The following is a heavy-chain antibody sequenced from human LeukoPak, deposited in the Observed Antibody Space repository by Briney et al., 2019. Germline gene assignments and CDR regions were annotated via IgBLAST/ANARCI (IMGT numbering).Heavy chain of an antibody. CDR1: GFTFSSYA. CDR2: IKQDGSEK. D-gene: IGHD1-1*01. J-gene: IGHJ4*02. Sequence: PGGSLRLSCAASGFTFSSYAMHWVRQAPGKGLAWVANIKQDGSEKYFVDSVKGRFTISRDNAKNSLYLQMSSLRAEDTAVYYCARGGSRHPSPEDYWGRGTLVTVSS. V-gene: IGHV3-7*03. CDR3: ARGGSRHPSPEDY.